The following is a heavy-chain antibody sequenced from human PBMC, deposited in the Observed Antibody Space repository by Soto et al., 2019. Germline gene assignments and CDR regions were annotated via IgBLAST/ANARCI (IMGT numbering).Heavy chain of an antibody. Sequence: QVRLQESGPGLVKPSETLSLTCTVSCGSMISYYWSWIRQPPGRGLEWIGFIYYAGSTKYNPSLNSRVTISVDTSKNQFSLTVTSVTAADTAVYYCARRIVATEAFDYCGQGTLVTVSS. CDR1: CGSMISYY. J-gene: IGHJ4*02. V-gene: IGHV4-59*08. D-gene: IGHD5-12*01. CDR3: ARRIVATEAFDY. CDR2: IYYAGST.